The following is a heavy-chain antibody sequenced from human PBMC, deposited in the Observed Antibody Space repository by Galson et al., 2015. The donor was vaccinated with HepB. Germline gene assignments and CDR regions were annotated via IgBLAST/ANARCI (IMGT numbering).Heavy chain of an antibody. D-gene: IGHD6-13*01. CDR1: GFTFSTYA. V-gene: IGHV3-23*01. Sequence: SLRLSCAGSGFTFSTYAMSWVRQAPGKGLEWVSVISGSGTSTYYADSVKGRFTISRDNSKNTLYLQMNSLRAEDTAVYYCAKDTHGSSWYLAGSDYWGQGTLVTVSS. CDR2: ISGSGTST. J-gene: IGHJ4*02. CDR3: AKDTHGSSWYLAGSDY.